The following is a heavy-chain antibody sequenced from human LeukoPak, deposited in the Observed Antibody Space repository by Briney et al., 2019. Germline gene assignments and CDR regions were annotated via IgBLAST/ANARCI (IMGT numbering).Heavy chain of an antibody. J-gene: IGHJ5*02. Sequence: ASVKVSCKASGYTFTSYAMHWVRQAPGQRLEWMGWINAGNGNTKYSQKFQGRVAITRDTSATTAYMQLTSLKSEDTAVYYCARGHGDYVLDWFDPWGQGTLVTVSS. CDR2: INAGNGNT. CDR1: GYTFTSYA. CDR3: ARGHGDYVLDWFDP. V-gene: IGHV1-3*01. D-gene: IGHD4-17*01.